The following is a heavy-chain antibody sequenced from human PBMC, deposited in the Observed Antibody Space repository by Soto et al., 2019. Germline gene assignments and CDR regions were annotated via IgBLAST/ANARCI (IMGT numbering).Heavy chain of an antibody. Sequence: QVQLQESGPGLVKPSQTLSLTCTVSGGSISSGDYYWSWIRQPPGKGPEWIGYIYYSGSTYYNPSPKSRVTISVDTYKYQFSLKLSSVTAADTAVYYCARGRRDDFWSGYHFDYWGQGTLVTVSS. CDR3: ARGRRDDFWSGYHFDY. CDR2: IYYSGST. J-gene: IGHJ4*02. V-gene: IGHV4-30-4*01. CDR1: GGSISSGDYY. D-gene: IGHD3-3*01.